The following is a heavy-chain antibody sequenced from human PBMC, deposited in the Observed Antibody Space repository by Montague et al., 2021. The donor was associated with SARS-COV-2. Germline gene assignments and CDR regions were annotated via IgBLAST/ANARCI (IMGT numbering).Heavy chain of an antibody. CDR2: IYYSGST. CDR3: ARDYGDYGSGYYYGMDV. D-gene: IGHD4-17*01. J-gene: IGHJ6*02. Sequence: SETLSLTCTVSGGPISSSSYYWGWIRQPPGKGLEWIGSIYYSGSTYYNPSLKSRVTISVDTSKNQFSLKLSSVTAADTAVYYCARDYGDYGSGYYYGMDVWGQGTTVTVSS. V-gene: IGHV4-39*07. CDR1: GGPISSSSYY.